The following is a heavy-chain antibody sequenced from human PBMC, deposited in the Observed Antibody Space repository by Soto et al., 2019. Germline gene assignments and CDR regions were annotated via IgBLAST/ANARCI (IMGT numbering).Heavy chain of an antibody. J-gene: IGHJ6*03. D-gene: IGHD4-4*01. CDR2: IYYSGST. V-gene: IGHV4-59*08. CDR3: ARHDRFGGDDYSNQGVYYYMDV. Sequence: SETLSLTCTVSGGSISSYYWSWIRQPPGKGLEWIGYIYYSGSTSYNPSLKSRVTISVDTSKNQFSLKLSSVTAADTAVYYCARHDRFGGDDYSNQGVYYYMDVWGKGTMVTVSS. CDR1: GGSISSYY.